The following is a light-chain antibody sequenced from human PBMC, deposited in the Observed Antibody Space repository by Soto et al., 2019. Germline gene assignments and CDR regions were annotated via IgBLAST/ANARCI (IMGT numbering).Light chain of an antibody. CDR1: SSDVGHYNY. CDR3: SSYTSSGTLV. J-gene: IGLJ1*01. CDR2: DDS. V-gene: IGLV2-14*01. Sequence: QSVLTQPASVSGSPGQSITISCTGTSSDVGHYNYVSWYQQHPGKAPKLMIYDDSNRPSGVSNRFSGAKSCNTASLTISGLQAEDEADYYCSSYTSSGTLVFGTGTKLTVL.